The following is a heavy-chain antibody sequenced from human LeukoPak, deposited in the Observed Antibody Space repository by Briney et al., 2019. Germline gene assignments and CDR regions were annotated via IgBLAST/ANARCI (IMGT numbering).Heavy chain of an antibody. CDR2: ISGSGGST. D-gene: IGHD3-3*01. CDR3: AKNLYYDFWSGYNPPDY. CDR1: GFTFSSYA. Sequence: GGSLRLSCAASGFTFSSYAMSWVRQAPGKGLEWVSAISGSGGSTYYADSVKGRFTISRDNSKNTLYLQMNSLRAEDTAVYYCAKNLYYDFWSGYNPPDYWGQGTLVTVSS. V-gene: IGHV3-23*01. J-gene: IGHJ4*02.